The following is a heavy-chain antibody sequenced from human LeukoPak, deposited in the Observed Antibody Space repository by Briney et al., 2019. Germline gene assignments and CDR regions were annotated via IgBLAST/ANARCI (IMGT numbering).Heavy chain of an antibody. D-gene: IGHD6-19*01. CDR3: ARDGVAGTYYFDY. Sequence: ASVKVSCKASGYTFTSYYMDWVRQAPGQGLEWMGKIHPSGGSTNYAQRFQGRVTLTRDTSTSTVYMELSSLTSEDTAVYFCARDGVAGTYYFDYWGHGTLVTVSS. CDR2: IHPSGGST. V-gene: IGHV1-46*01. CDR1: GYTFTSYY. J-gene: IGHJ4*01.